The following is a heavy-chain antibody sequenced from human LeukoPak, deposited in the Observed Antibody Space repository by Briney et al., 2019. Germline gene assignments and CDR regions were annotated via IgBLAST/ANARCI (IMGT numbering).Heavy chain of an antibody. J-gene: IGHJ4*02. CDR3: ARDAMSYSSSWYTRGYFDY. CDR1: GFTFSSYG. V-gene: IGHV3-33*01. Sequence: GGSLRLSCAASGFTFSSYGMHWVRQAPGKGLEGVAVIWYDGSNKYYADSVKGRFTISRDNSKNTLYLQMNSLSAEDTAVYYCARDAMSYSSSWYTRGYFDYWGQGTLVTVSS. CDR2: IWYDGSNK. D-gene: IGHD6-13*01.